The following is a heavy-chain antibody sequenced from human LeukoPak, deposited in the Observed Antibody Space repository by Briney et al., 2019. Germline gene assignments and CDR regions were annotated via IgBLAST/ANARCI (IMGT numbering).Heavy chain of an antibody. J-gene: IGHJ4*02. D-gene: IGHD5-12*01. V-gene: IGHV3-53*01. CDR1: GFTVSSSY. CDR2: IYNDGRT. CDR3: ATIVPNVVATMLTDY. Sequence: GGALSLSCAASGFTVSSSYISWVRQAPGKGLEGVSVIYNDGRTYHADSVKGRFTISRDNSKNTVYLQMDTLRAEDTAVYYCATIVPNVVATMLTDYWGQGTLVTVPS.